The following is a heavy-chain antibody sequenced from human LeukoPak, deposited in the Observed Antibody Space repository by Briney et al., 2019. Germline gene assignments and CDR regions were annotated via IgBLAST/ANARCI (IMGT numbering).Heavy chain of an antibody. V-gene: IGHV3-11*01. CDR2: ISSSGSTI. CDR1: GFTFSDYY. Sequence: GGSLRLSCAASGFTFSDYYMSWIRQAPGKGLEWVSYISSSGSTIYYADSVKGRFTISRDNAKNSLYLQMNSLRAEDTAVYYCASIPFLVGAGYYFDYWGQGTLVTVSS. CDR3: ASIPFLVGAGYYFDY. J-gene: IGHJ4*02. D-gene: IGHD1-26*01.